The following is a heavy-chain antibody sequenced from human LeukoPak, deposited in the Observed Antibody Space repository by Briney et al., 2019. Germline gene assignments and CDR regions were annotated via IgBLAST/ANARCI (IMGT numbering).Heavy chain of an antibody. Sequence: SETPSLTCTVSGGSLSSYYWSWIRPPPGKGLEWIGYIYYSGSTNYNPSLKSRVTISVDTSKNQFSLKLSSVTAADTAVYYCARGSWRFDPWGQGTLVTVSS. V-gene: IGHV4-59*01. D-gene: IGHD5-12*01. CDR2: IYYSGST. CDR1: GGSLSSYY. J-gene: IGHJ5*02. CDR3: ARGSWRFDP.